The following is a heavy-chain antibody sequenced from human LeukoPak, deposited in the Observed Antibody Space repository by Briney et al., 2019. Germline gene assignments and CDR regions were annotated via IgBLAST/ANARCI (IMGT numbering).Heavy chain of an antibody. J-gene: IGHJ6*03. CDR3: ARDVPRGTGYMDV. V-gene: IGHV4-59*01. CDR1: GGSIKNYY. D-gene: IGHD3-10*01. Sequence: SETLSLTCTVSGGSIKNYYWTWIRQPPGKGLEWIGYIYYSGSTSSNPCLKSRVTISVDTSKNQFSLRLKYVTAADTAVYYCARDVPRGTGYMDVWGKGTTVTVSS. CDR2: IYYSGST.